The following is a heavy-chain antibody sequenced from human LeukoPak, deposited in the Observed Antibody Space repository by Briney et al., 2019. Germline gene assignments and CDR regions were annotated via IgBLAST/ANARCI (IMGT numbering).Heavy chain of an antibody. Sequence: ASVKVSCKASGYTFTSYYMHWVRQAPGQGLEWMGMFNTSGGSTDYAQKFQGRVTMTRDTSTSTVYMELSSLKSEDTAVYYCARDIFFQGDYWGQGTLVTVSS. J-gene: IGHJ4*02. CDR2: FNTSGGST. CDR1: GYTFTSYY. CDR3: ARDIFFQGDY. V-gene: IGHV1-46*01.